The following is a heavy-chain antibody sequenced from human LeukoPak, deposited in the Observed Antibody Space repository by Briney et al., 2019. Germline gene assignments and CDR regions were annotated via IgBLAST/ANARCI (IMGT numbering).Heavy chain of an antibody. J-gene: IGHJ4*02. CDR3: ERSVVGQWLINY. D-gene: IGHD6-19*01. CDR1: GGSISSYY. CDR2: IYYSGST. V-gene: IGHV4-59*08. Sequence: SETLSLTCTVSGGSISSYYWSWIRQPPGKGLEWIGYIYYSGSTNYNPSLKSRVTISVDTSKNQFSLKLSSVTAADTAVYYCERSVVGQWLINYWGQGALVTVSS.